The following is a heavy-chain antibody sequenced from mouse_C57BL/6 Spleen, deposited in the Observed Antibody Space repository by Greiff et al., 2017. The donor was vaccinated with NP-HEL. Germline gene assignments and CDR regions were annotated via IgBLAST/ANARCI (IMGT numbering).Heavy chain of an antibody. V-gene: IGHV1-81*01. J-gene: IGHJ4*01. D-gene: IGHD5-1-1*01. CDR1: GYTFTSYG. CDR3: AREGEDTYYAMDY. Sequence: VQRVESGAELARPGASVKLSCKASGYTFTSYGISWVKQRTGQGLEWIGEIYPRSGNTYYNEKFKGKATLTADKSSSTAYMELRSLTSEDSAVYFCAREGEDTYYAMDYWGQGTSVTVSS. CDR2: IYPRSGNT.